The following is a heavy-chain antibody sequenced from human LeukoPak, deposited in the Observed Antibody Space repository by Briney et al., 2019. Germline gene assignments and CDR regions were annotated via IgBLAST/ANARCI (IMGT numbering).Heavy chain of an antibody. Sequence: ASLKVSCKASGGTFSSYTISWVRQAPGQGLEWMGRIIPILGIANYAQKFQGRVTITADKSTSTAYMELSSLRSEDTAVYYCARDSPYDSSDPFDYWGQGTLVTVSS. J-gene: IGHJ4*02. CDR2: IIPILGIA. CDR3: ARDSPYDSSDPFDY. CDR1: GGTFSSYT. V-gene: IGHV1-69*04. D-gene: IGHD3-22*01.